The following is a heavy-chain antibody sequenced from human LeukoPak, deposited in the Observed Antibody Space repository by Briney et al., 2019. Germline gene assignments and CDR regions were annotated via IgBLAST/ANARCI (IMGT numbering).Heavy chain of an antibody. V-gene: IGHV1-69*13. Sequence: ASVTVSCKASGGTFSSYAISWVRQAPGQGLEWMGGIIPIFGTANYAQKFQGRVTITADESTSTAYMELSSLRSEDTAVYYCASGIFGVVTGYYYYYGMDVWGQGTTVTVSS. CDR1: GGTFSSYA. D-gene: IGHD3-3*01. CDR3: ASGIFGVVTGYYYYYGMDV. CDR2: IIPIFGTA. J-gene: IGHJ6*02.